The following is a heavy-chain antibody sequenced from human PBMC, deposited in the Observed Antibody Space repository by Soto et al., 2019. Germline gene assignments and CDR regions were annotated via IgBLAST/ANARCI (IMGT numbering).Heavy chain of an antibody. Sequence: SGPTLVNPTQTLTLTCTFSGFSLRTSGVGVGWIRQPPGKALEWLALIYWNDDKRYRPSLKSSLTITKDTSRNQVVLTMTNMDPVDTATYFCAHSIRYYDPRSGSYKPAMDVWGQGITVTVSS. V-gene: IGHV2-5*01. J-gene: IGHJ6*02. CDR2: IYWNDDK. D-gene: IGHD3-22*01. CDR1: GFSLRTSGVG. CDR3: AHSIRYYDPRSGSYKPAMDV.